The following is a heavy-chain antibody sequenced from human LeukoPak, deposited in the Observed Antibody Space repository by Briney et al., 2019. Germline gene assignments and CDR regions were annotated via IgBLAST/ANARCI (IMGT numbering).Heavy chain of an antibody. CDR3: AGGYYYDSSGYYYASPLNYR. Sequence: GGSLRLSCAASGFTVSSNYMSWVRQAPGKGLEWVSVIYSGGSAYYADSVKGRFTISRDNSKNTLYLQMNSLRAEDTAVYYCAGGYYYDSSGYYYASPLNYRWGQGTLVTVSS. V-gene: IGHV3-66*01. J-gene: IGHJ4*02. CDR1: GFTVSSNY. CDR2: IYSGGSA. D-gene: IGHD3-22*01.